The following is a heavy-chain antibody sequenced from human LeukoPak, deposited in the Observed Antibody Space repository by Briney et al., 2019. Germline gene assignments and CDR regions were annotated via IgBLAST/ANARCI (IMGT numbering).Heavy chain of an antibody. J-gene: IGHJ3*02. CDR2: ISYDGSNK. D-gene: IGHD2-21*02. V-gene: IGHV3-30*03. CDR3: ATPEAYCGGDCFPGQVNSGPLDI. CDR1: GFTFSTYG. Sequence: GGSLRLSCAVSGFTFSTYGMHWVRQAPGKGLEWVAVISYDGSNKYYADSVKGRFTISRDNSKNTLFLQMNSLRAEDTAVYYCATPEAYCGGDCFPGQVNSGPLDIWGQGAMVIVSS.